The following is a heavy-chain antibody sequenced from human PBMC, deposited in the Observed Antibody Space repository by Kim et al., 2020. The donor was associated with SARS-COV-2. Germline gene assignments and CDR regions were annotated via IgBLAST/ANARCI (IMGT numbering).Heavy chain of an antibody. V-gene: IGHV3-33*01. CDR2: IWYDGSNK. J-gene: IGHJ6*02. D-gene: IGHD4-4*01. Sequence: GGSLRLSCGGSGFLFRDHAIHWVRQAPGKGLEWLAQIWYDGSNKHYADSVKGRFTMSRDNSKNTVYLQMDNLRVEDTAVYYCARDGQYLAPYAMDVWGQG. CDR3: ARDGQYLAPYAMDV. CDR1: GFLFRDHA.